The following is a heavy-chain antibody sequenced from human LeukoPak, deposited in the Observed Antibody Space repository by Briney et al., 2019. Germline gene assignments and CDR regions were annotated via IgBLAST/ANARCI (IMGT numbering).Heavy chain of an antibody. J-gene: IGHJ4*02. Sequence: GGSLRLSCAASGFTVSSTCMSWVRQAPGKGLEWVSVICSAGSTYYAGSVKGRFTISRDNSNNTLFLQMDTLRAEDTAVYYCARETDLSSGWSSQGFDYWGQGTLVTVSS. V-gene: IGHV3-66*01. CDR1: GFTVSSTC. D-gene: IGHD6-13*01. CDR2: ICSAGST. CDR3: ARETDLSSGWSSQGFDY.